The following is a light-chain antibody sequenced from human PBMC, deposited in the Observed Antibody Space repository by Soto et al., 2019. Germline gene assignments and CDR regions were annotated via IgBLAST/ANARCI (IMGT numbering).Light chain of an antibody. CDR1: NSDVGSYNL. Sequence: QSALTQPASVSGSPGQSITISCTGTNSDVGSYNLVSWFRQHPGEAPKLIVYEGTKRPSGVSNRFSGSKSGNPASLTISGLQAEDEANYYCCSYAGTATVFGTGTKLTVL. CDR2: EGT. CDR3: CSYAGTATV. V-gene: IGLV2-23*03. J-gene: IGLJ1*01.